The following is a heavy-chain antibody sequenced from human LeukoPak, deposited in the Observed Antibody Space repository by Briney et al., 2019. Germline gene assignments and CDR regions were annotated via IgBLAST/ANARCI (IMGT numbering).Heavy chain of an antibody. Sequence: ASVKVSCKASGYTFSGYYMHWVRQAPGQGLEWMGWINLNSGGPNYAQKFQGRVTMTRDTSISTAYMELSRLRSDDTAVYYCARGTNRDFWSGYYFYFDYWGQGTLVTVSS. CDR1: GYTFSGYY. J-gene: IGHJ4*02. CDR2: INLNSGGP. V-gene: IGHV1-2*02. D-gene: IGHD3-3*01. CDR3: ARGTNRDFWSGYYFYFDY.